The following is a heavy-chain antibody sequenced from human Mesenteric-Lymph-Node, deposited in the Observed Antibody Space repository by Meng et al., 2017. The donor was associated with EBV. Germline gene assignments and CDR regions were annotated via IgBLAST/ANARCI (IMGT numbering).Heavy chain of an antibody. CDR2: IVPIFVSP. D-gene: IGHD3-22*01. CDR1: A. V-gene: IGHV1-69*06. J-gene: IGHJ4*02. Sequence: QVQLVQSGAGGKKHGSSLKVTRAINWVRQAPGQGLDWMGWIVPIFVSPPYAQSIQGRVKRTADKCTTTAYMELAILRSEDTAVSYCARASESSAWYFELWGQGTLVTVSS. CDR3: ARASESSAWYFEL.